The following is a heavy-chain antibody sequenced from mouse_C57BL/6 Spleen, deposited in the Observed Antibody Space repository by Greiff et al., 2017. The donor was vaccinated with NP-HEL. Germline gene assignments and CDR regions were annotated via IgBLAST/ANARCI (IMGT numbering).Heavy chain of an antibody. J-gene: IGHJ2*01. CDR1: GYTFTSYW. Sequence: QVHVKQPGAELVKPGASVKLSCKASGYTFTSYWMHWVKQRPGQGLEWIGMIHPNSGSTNYNEKFKSKATLTVDKSSSTAYMQLSSLTSEDSAVYYCASRGLTGTGDWGQGTTLTVSS. D-gene: IGHD4-1*01. CDR3: ASRGLTGTGD. CDR2: IHPNSGST. V-gene: IGHV1-64*01.